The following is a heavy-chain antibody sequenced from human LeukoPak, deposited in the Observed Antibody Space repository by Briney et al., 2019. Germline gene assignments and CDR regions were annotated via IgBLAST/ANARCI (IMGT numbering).Heavy chain of an antibody. J-gene: IGHJ3*02. Sequence: SGGSLRLSCAASGFTFSSYAMSWVRQAPGKGLEWVSAISGSGGSTYYADSVKGRFTISRDNSKNTLYLQMNSLRAEDTAVYYCAKDRVVRGVRGAFDIWGQGTMVTVSS. V-gene: IGHV3-23*01. CDR2: ISGSGGST. CDR3: AKDRVVRGVRGAFDI. D-gene: IGHD3-10*01. CDR1: GFTFSSYA.